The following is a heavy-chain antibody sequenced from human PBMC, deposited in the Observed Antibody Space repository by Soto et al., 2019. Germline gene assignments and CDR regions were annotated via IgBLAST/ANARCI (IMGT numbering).Heavy chain of an antibody. CDR1: GYTFTSYA. Sequence: EASVKVSCKASGYTFTSYAMHWVRQAPGQRLEWMGWINAGNGNTKYSQKFQGRVTITRDTSASTAYMELSSLRSEDTAVYYCARDPSYYGMDVWGQGTTVTLSS. CDR2: INAGNGNT. V-gene: IGHV1-3*01. J-gene: IGHJ6*02. CDR3: ARDPSYYGMDV.